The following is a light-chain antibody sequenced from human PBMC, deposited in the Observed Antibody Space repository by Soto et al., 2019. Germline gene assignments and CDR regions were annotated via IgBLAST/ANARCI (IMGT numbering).Light chain of an antibody. CDR2: EVT. Sequence: QSVLTQPSSVSGSPGQSITISCTGTSIDFGGYYYVSWHQQHPTKAPKLMIYEVTNRPSGVSDRFSGGKSGNPASLSISGLQAEEEADYFCSSYKTSSNLVFGTGTKVTVL. CDR1: SIDFGGYYY. V-gene: IGLV2-14*01. J-gene: IGLJ1*01. CDR3: SSYKTSSNLV.